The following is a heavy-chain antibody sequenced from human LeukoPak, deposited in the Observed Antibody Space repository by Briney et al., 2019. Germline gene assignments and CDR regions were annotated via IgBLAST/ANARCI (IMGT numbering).Heavy chain of an antibody. CDR1: GRSINSHY. V-gene: IGHV4-59*08. Sequence: PSETLPLTCTVSGRSINSHYWRWVRQPPGKGLEWIGDIYYKGSTNYNPSLKSRVTISVDTSKNHLSLKLTSVLAADTAIYYCVRRDNTGWNYFDYWGQGILVTVSS. CDR2: IYYKGST. D-gene: IGHD6-19*01. J-gene: IGHJ4*02. CDR3: VRRDNTGWNYFDY.